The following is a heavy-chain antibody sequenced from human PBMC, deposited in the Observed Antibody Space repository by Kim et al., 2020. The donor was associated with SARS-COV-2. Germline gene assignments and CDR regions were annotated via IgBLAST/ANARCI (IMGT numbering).Heavy chain of an antibody. CDR2: ISYDGSNK. V-gene: IGHV3-30*03. CDR1: GFTFSSYG. J-gene: IGHJ4*02. CDR3: ASDGSGSYLDYFDY. Sequence: GGSLRLSCAASGFTFSSYGMHWVRQAPGKGLEWVAVISYDGSNKYYADSVKGRFTISRDNSKNTLYLQMNSLRAEDTAVYYCASDGSGSYLDYFDYWGQGTLVTVSS. D-gene: IGHD3-10*01.